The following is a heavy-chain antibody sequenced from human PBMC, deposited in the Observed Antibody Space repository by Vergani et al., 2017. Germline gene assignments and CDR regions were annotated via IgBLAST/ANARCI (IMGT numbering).Heavy chain of an antibody. J-gene: IGHJ4*02. V-gene: IGHV3-30-3*01. CDR3: TRDQGYSSDWRVNGPFDY. CDR1: GFTFSSYA. Sequence: QVQLVESGGGLVQPGRSLRLSCAASGFTFSSYAMHWVRQAPGKGLEWVAVISYDGNNKYYADSVRGRFTISRDNSKNTLYLQMNSLRAADTAVYYCTRDQGYSSDWRVNGPFDYWGQGTLVTVSS. CDR2: ISYDGNNK. D-gene: IGHD6-19*01.